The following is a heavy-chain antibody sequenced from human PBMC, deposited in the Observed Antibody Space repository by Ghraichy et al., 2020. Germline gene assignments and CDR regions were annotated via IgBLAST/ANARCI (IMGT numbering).Heavy chain of an antibody. V-gene: IGHV3-30*04. CDR1: GFTFRNAA. Sequence: GGSLRLSCVASGFTFRNAAMHWVRQAPGKGLEWVSVISNDANSQYYANSVKGRFTISRDNSKNTLYLQMNSLRPEDTAVYYCARVGKSRDYFDKWGQGTLVTVSS. D-gene: IGHD1-26*01. J-gene: IGHJ4*02. CDR2: ISNDANSQ. CDR3: ARVGKSRDYFDK.